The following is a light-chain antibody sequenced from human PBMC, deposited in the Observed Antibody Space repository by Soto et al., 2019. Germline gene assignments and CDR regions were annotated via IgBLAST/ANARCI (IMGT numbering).Light chain of an antibody. CDR3: SSYAGSNNYV. V-gene: IGLV2-8*01. J-gene: IGLJ1*01. Sequence: QSVLTQPPSASGSPGQSVTISCTGTSSDVGGYNYVSWYQQNPGKAPKLMIYEVSKRPSGVPDRFSGSKSDNTASLTVSGLQAEDEDDYYCSSYAGSNNYVFGTGTKVTVL. CDR1: SSDVGGYNY. CDR2: EVS.